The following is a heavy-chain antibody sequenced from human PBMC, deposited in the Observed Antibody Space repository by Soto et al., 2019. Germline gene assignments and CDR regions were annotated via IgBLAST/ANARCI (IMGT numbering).Heavy chain of an antibody. CDR3: ATWGEVAGGILDY. J-gene: IGHJ4*02. CDR1: GFTFSNHG. CDR2: ISYDSSDK. Sequence: QVQLVESGGGVVQPGRSLRLSCAASGFTFSNHGMHWVRQAPGKGLEWVAVISYDSSDKYYADSVKGRFTISRDNSKNTLYLQKNSLRLEDTAVYYCATWGEVAGGILDYWGQGTLVTVSS. V-gene: IGHV3-30*03. D-gene: IGHD6-19*01.